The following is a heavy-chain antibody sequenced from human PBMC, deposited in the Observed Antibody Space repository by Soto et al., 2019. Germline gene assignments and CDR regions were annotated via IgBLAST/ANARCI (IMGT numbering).Heavy chain of an antibody. V-gene: IGHV4-61*01. Sequence: PSETLSLTCTVSGASVSRTSYYWSWVRQPPAQGLEWIGFISYRGSTNYNPSLKSRVTISVDTSKNQFSLRLNSMAAADTAVYYCLSCYCSRTGFYVDYWGRGILVTVSS. CDR3: LSCYCSRTGFYVDY. CDR2: ISYRGST. D-gene: IGHD2-2*01. CDR1: GASVSRTSYY. J-gene: IGHJ4*01.